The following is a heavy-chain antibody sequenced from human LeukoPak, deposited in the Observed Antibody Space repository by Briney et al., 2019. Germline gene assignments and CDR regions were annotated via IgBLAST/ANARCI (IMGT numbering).Heavy chain of an antibody. V-gene: IGHV3-11*06. CDR3: ASMRGGEWLGAFDI. D-gene: IGHD2-21*01. Sequence: GGPLRLSCAVSGFTFSDYYMLCIRQAPGKGLEWVSYISSSSSYTNYADSVKGRFTISRDNAKNSLYLQMNSLRAEDTAVYYCASMRGGEWLGAFDIWGQGTMVTVSS. J-gene: IGHJ3*02. CDR2: ISSSSSYT. CDR1: GFTFSDYY.